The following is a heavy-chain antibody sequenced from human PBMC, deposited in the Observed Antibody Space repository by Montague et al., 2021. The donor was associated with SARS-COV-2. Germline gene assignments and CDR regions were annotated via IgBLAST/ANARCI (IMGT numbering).Heavy chain of an antibody. CDR1: GGSFSGYH. V-gene: IGHV4-34*01. J-gene: IGHJ4*02. CDR2: INQSGST. CDR3: ARVAGGYYHDSSAYFDY. Sequence: SETLSLTCAVYGGSFSGYHWSWIRLPPGKGLERIGEINQSGSTNYNPSLKSRVTLSVDTSKKQFSLKLSSLTAADTAVYYCARVAGGYYHDSSAYFDYWGQGSLVTVSS. D-gene: IGHD3-22*01.